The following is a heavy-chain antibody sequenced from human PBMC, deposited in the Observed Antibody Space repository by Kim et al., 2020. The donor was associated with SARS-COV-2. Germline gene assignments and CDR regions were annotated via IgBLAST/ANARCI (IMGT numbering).Heavy chain of an antibody. CDR2: ISASGA. J-gene: IGHJ4*02. Sequence: GGSLRLSCIASGFTFRRLAMSWVPQAAGKGLEWVATISASGAYYADSVPGRFTISRDNSKDTLYLQMNSLRDEDTALYYCAKDHDSSGYPTFDYWGQG. D-gene: IGHD3-22*01. V-gene: IGHV3-23*01. CDR3: AKDHDSSGYPTFDY. CDR1: GFTFRRLA.